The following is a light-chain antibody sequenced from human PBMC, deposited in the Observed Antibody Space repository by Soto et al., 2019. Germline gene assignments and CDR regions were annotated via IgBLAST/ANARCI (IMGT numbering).Light chain of an antibody. J-gene: IGLJ3*02. Sequence: QSALTQPASVSGSPGQSITISCTGTSSDIGGYNYVSWYQHHPGKAPKLMIYDVSNRPSGVSNRFSGSKSGNTASLTISGLQAEDVADYYCSSYTSSSTLGVFGGGTQLTVL. CDR1: SSDIGGYNY. CDR2: DVS. CDR3: SSYTSSSTLGV. V-gene: IGLV2-14*03.